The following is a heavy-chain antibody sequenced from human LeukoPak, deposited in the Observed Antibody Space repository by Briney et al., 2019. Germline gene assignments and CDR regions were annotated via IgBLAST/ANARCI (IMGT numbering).Heavy chain of an antibody. J-gene: IGHJ4*02. CDR3: ARDPLRYLRVGHYDY. D-gene: IGHD3-9*01. CDR1: GFTFSNSA. V-gene: IGHV3-21*01. Sequence: GGSLRLSCAASGFTFSNSAMNWVRQVPGKGVKWVSSIDYDSSHIYYAASVRGRFTISRDNARNSVYLQMNSLRVEDTAVYYCARDPLRYLRVGHYDYWGQGTLVAVSS. CDR2: IDYDSSHI.